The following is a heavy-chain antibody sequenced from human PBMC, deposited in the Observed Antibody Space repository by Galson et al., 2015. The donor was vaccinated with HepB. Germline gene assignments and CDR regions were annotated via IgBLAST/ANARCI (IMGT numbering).Heavy chain of an antibody. Sequence: SLRLSCAASGFTFSRYGMHWVRQAPGKGLEWVAVIYSDGSKNYYSDSVKGRFTISRDNSKNTLYLQINSLRVEDTAVYYCGTDGPHYDVDHWGQGTRVTVSP. CDR1: GFTFSRYG. D-gene: IGHD3-16*01. CDR3: GTDGPHYDVDH. V-gene: IGHV3-33*08. J-gene: IGHJ4*02. CDR2: IYSDGSKN.